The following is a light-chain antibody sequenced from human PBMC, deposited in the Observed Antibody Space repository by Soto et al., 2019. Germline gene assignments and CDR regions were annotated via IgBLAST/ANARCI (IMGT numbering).Light chain of an antibody. CDR3: CSYAGSSTWV. V-gene: IGLV2-23*01. J-gene: IGLJ3*02. Sequence: QSALTQPASVSGSPGRWIPISCPGTTGVLGGNNLASWSQQHPGKAPKLMFYEGIKRSSGVSNRFSGSKSGNTASLTISGLQAEDEADYYCCSYAGSSTWVFGGGTKLTVL. CDR2: EGI. CDR1: TGVLGGNNL.